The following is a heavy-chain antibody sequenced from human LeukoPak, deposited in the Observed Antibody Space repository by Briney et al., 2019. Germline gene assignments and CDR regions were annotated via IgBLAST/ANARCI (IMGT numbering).Heavy chain of an antibody. Sequence: GGSLRLSCAASGFTFSSYAMSWVRQAPGKGLEWVSGISGSGGKTDYADSVKGRFTISRDNSKNTLYLQMNSLRAEDTAVYYCAKLGELSLLVVYWGQGTLVAVSS. V-gene: IGHV3-23*01. CDR3: AKLGELSLLVVY. D-gene: IGHD3-16*02. J-gene: IGHJ4*02. CDR1: GFTFSSYA. CDR2: ISGSGGKT.